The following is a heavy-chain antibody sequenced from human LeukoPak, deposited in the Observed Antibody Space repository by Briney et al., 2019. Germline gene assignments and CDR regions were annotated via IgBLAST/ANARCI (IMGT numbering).Heavy chain of an antibody. V-gene: IGHV3-30*03. CDR3: ARGVYEEDVNY. J-gene: IGHJ4*02. D-gene: IGHD6-13*01. CDR1: GFTFSSYG. CDR2: ISYDGSNK. Sequence: GRSLRLSCAASGFTFSSYGMHWVRQAPGKGLEWVAVISYDGSNKYYADSVKGRFTISRDNSKNTLYMQMNSLRAEDTAVYYCARGVYEEDVNYWGQGTLVTVSS.